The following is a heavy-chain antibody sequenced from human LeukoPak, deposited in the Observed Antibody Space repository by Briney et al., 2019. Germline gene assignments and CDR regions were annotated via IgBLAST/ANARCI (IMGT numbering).Heavy chain of an antibody. J-gene: IGHJ4*02. CDR2: IYYSGST. V-gene: IGHV4-59*01. CDR1: GGSISSYY. Sequence: SETLSLTCTVSGGSISSYYWSWIRQPPGKGLEWIGYIYYSGSTNYNPSLKSRVTISVDTSKNQFSLKLSSVTAADTAVYYCARVDYGDWGYYFDYWGQGTLVTVSS. CDR3: ARVDYGDWGYYFDY. D-gene: IGHD4-17*01.